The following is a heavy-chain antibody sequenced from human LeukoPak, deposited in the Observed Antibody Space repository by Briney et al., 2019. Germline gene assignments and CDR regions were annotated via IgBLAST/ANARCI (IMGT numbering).Heavy chain of an antibody. D-gene: IGHD3-9*01. V-gene: IGHV3-53*01. CDR2: MYSGGST. CDR3: ARETDFTGYFYYYMDV. Sequence: GGSLRLSCVASGFSVSQNYMTWVRQAPRQGLEWVSIMYSGGSTYYADSVKGRFTISRDSSKNTVFLQMDSLRAEDTAIYYCARETDFTGYFYYYMDVWGKGTPVTVSS. CDR1: GFSVSQNY. J-gene: IGHJ6*03.